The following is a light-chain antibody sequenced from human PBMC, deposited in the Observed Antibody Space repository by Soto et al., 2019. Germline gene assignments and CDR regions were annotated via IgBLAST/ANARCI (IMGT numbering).Light chain of an antibody. Sequence: QSVLTQPPSVSGAAGQSVTISCSGSSSNIGAGYDVHWYQQFPGGAPKSLIFGNYNRPSGVPNRFSGSRSGNTASLTISGLQAEDEADYYCCSYAGRYTWVFGGGTKVTVL. CDR3: CSYAGRYTWV. CDR2: GNY. CDR1: SSNIGAGYD. J-gene: IGLJ3*02. V-gene: IGLV1-40*01.